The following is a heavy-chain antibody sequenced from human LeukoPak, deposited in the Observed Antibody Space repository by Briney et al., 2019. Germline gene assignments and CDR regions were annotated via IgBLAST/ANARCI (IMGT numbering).Heavy chain of an antibody. CDR1: GFTFSDYY. CDR3: AKDVSHYYDSSGYPYYFDY. Sequence: PGGSLRLSCAASGFTFSDYYMSWIRQAPGKGLEWVSYISSSGSTIYYADSVKGRFTISRDNAKNSLYLQMNSLRAEDTALYYCAKDVSHYYDSSGYPYYFDYWGQGTLVTVSS. J-gene: IGHJ4*02. D-gene: IGHD3-22*01. CDR2: ISSSGSTI. V-gene: IGHV3-11*01.